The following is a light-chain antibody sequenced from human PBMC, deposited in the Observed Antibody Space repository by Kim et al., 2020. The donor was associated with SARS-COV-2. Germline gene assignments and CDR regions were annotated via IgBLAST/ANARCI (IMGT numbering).Light chain of an antibody. J-gene: IGLJ3*02. CDR3: YSFTRSTTWV. CDR2: EVS. CDR1: SSDVGSYNR. V-gene: IGLV2-18*02. Sequence: QSALTQPPSVSGSPGQSVTISCTGTSSDVGSYNRVSWYQQPPGTAPKLMIYEVSNRPSGVPDRFSGSKSGNTASLTISGLQAEDEADYYCYSFTRSTTWVFGGGTKLTVL.